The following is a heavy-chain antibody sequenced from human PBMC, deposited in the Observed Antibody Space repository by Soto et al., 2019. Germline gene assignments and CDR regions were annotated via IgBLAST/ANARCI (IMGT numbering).Heavy chain of an antibody. CDR2: IYSDGGT. D-gene: IGHD4-17*01. Sequence: PGGSLRLSCAASRFTFSSYGMHWVRQAPGKGLEWVSIIYSDGGTYYADSVKGRFTISRDNSKNTLYLQMNSLRADDTAVYYCASRRNPYGAYDYWGQGTLVTVPQ. CDR1: RFTFSSYG. CDR3: ASRRNPYGAYDY. V-gene: IGHV3-66*01. J-gene: IGHJ4*02.